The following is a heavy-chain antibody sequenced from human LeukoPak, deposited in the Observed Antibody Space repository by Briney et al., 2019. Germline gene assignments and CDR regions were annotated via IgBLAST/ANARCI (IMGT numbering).Heavy chain of an antibody. CDR1: DYTFTNYG. Sequence: ASVKASCKASDYTFTNYGISWVRQAPGQGLEWMGWISVYNGDTNYAQKFQGRVTITTDESTSTAYMELSSLRSEDTAVYYCARDGGRYSSSWYYFDYWGQGTLVTVSS. CDR2: ISVYNGDT. V-gene: IGHV1-18*01. CDR3: ARDGGRYSSSWYYFDY. D-gene: IGHD6-13*01. J-gene: IGHJ4*02.